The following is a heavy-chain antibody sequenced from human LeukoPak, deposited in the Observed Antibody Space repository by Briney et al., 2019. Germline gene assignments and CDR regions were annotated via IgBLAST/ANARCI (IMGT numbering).Heavy chain of an antibody. CDR2: IDPSGGGT. CDR1: GYTLTRYY. J-gene: IGHJ4*02. D-gene: IGHD3/OR15-3a*01. CDR3: ASFTTMILGDY. V-gene: IGHV1-46*01. Sequence: GASVKVSCKASGYTLTRYYVHWVRQAPGQGLEWMGIIDPSGGGTTYAQKFQGRVNMTRDTSTGTVYMELSSLRSDDTALYYCASFTTMILGDYWGQGTLVTVSS.